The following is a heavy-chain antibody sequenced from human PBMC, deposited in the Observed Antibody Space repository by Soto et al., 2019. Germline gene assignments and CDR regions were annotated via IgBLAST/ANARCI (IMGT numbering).Heavy chain of an antibody. Sequence: QVQLVQSGAEVKKPGASVKVSCKASGYTFTSYYMHWVRQAPGQGLEWMGWISAYNGNTNYAQKLQGRVTMTTDTSTSTAYMELRSLRSDDTAVYYCARAASTGYYYYGMDVWGQGTTVTVSS. CDR2: ISAYNGNT. J-gene: IGHJ6*02. V-gene: IGHV1-18*04. CDR3: ARAASTGYYYYGMDV. CDR1: GYTFTSYY. D-gene: IGHD3-9*01.